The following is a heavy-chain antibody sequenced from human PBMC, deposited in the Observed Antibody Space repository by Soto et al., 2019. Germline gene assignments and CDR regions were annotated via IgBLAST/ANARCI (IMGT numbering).Heavy chain of an antibody. CDR1: GFTFSNYG. CDR2: ISFGGNNK. CDR3: VKPKEHFYDSSPGET. V-gene: IGHV3-30*18. Sequence: VGSLRLSCAASGFTFSNYGMHWVRQAPGKGLEWVAIISFGGNNKYYSDSVKGRFTISRDNSKNMVFLQMNSLRPEDTAVYYCVKPKEHFYDSSPGETWGQGTPVTVSS. D-gene: IGHD3-22*01. J-gene: IGHJ5*02.